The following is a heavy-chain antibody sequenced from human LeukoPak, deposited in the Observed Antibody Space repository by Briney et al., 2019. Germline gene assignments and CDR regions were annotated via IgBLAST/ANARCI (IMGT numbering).Heavy chain of an antibody. J-gene: IGHJ3*02. CDR1: GGSISSYY. V-gene: IGHV4-59*12. CDR2: IYYSGST. CDR3: ARDMRDIVVVPAECAFDI. Sequence: PSETLSLTCTVSGGSISSYYWSWIRQPPGKGLEWIGYIYYSGSTNYNPSLKSRVTISVDTSKNQFSLKLSSVTAADTAVYYCARDMRDIVVVPAECAFDIWGQGTMVTVSS. D-gene: IGHD2-2*01.